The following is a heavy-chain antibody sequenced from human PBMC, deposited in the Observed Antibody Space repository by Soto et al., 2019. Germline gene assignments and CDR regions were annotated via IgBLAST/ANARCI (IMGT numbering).Heavy chain of an antibody. CDR2: IKSKTDGGTT. Sequence: GGSLRLSCAASGFTFSNAWMNWVRQAPGKGLEWVGRIKSKTDGGTTDYAAPVKGRFTISRDDSKNTLYLQMNSLKTEDTALYYCTTEAENDFWSGYYSPFDYYYGMDVWGQGTTVTVSS. CDR3: TTEAENDFWSGYYSPFDYYYGMDV. CDR1: GFTFSNAW. D-gene: IGHD3-3*01. J-gene: IGHJ6*02. V-gene: IGHV3-15*07.